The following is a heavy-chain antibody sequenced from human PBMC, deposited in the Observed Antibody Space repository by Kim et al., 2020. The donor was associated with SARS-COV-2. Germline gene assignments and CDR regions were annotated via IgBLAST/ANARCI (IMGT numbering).Heavy chain of an antibody. J-gene: IGHJ6*02. D-gene: IGHD1-26*01. CDR1: GFTFSSYW. CDR2: IKQDGSEK. CDR3: ARGSGSYYYYYYGMDV. V-gene: IGHV3-7*01. Sequence: GGSLRLSCAASGFTFSSYWMSWVRQAPGKGLEWVANIKQDGSEKYYVDSVKGRFTISRDNAKNSLYLQMNSLRAEDTAVYYCARGSGSYYYYYYGMDVWGQGTTVTVSS.